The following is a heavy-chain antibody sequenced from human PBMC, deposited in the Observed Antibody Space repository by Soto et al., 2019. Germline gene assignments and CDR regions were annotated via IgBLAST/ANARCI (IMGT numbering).Heavy chain of an antibody. V-gene: IGHV4-59*01. Sequence: PSETLSLTCTVSGGSISSYYWSWIRQPPGKGLEWIGYIYYSGSTNYNPSLKSRVTISVDTSKNQFSLKLSSVTAADTAVYYCARLGYYDFWSGYYNAKYYFDYWGQGTLVTVSS. CDR3: ARLGYYDFWSGYYNAKYYFDY. CDR2: IYYSGST. CDR1: GGSISSYY. D-gene: IGHD3-3*01. J-gene: IGHJ4*02.